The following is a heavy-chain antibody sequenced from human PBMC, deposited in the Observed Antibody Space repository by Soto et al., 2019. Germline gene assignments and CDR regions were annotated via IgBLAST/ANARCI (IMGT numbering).Heavy chain of an antibody. Sequence: SVKLSCTASRFPFTSYACQWVRQALGQRLEWIGWIVVGSGNTNYAQKFEERVTITRDMFTSTAYMELRSLRSEDTAVYYCAADLESDILTGYPSWGQGALVTVSS. D-gene: IGHD3-9*01. V-gene: IGHV1-58*01. CDR1: RFPFTSYA. CDR3: AADLESDILTGYPS. CDR2: IVVGSGNT. J-gene: IGHJ4*02.